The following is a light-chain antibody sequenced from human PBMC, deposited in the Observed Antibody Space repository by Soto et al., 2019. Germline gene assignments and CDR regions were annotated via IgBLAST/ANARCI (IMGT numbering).Light chain of an antibody. Sequence: DIQMTQSPSTLSASVGDRVTITCRASQSISTWLAWYQRKPGKAPKILIYDASTLESGVPSRFSGSGSGTKFTLTISSLQPDDFETYYCQQYNSYWTFGQGNKVEIK. CDR1: QSISTW. J-gene: IGKJ1*01. CDR3: QQYNSYWT. CDR2: DAS. V-gene: IGKV1-5*01.